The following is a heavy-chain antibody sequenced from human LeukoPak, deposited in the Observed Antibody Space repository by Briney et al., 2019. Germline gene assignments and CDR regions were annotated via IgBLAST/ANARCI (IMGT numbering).Heavy chain of an antibody. CDR1: GGSFSGYY. CDR3: ARGRGYNAFDI. CDR2: INHSGST. V-gene: IGHV4-34*01. J-gene: IGHJ3*02. D-gene: IGHD5-18*01. Sequence: PSETLSLTCAVYGGSFSGYYWSWIRQPPGKGREWIGEINHSGSTNYNPSLKSRVTISVDTSKNQCSLKLSSVTAADTAVYYCARGRGYNAFDIWGQGTMVTVSS.